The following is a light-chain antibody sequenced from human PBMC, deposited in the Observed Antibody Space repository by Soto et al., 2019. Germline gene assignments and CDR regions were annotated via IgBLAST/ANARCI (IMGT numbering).Light chain of an antibody. Sequence: DIQMTQSPSSVSASVGDRVTITCRASQGIRTWLAWYQQKPGKAPMLLIYTASRLQSGVPSRFSGSGSGTNFTLTISSLQPEDFATFYCQQASSFPWTFGQGTTVENK. CDR3: QQASSFPWT. J-gene: IGKJ1*01. CDR1: QGIRTW. V-gene: IGKV1-12*01. CDR2: TAS.